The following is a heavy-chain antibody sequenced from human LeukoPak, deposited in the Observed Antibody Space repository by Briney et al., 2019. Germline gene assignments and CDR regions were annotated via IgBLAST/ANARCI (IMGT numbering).Heavy chain of an antibody. CDR2: ISGSGGST. CDR3: AKRAVGPFDY. V-gene: IGHV3-23*01. Sequence: GGSLRLSCAASGFTFSSYAMSWVRQAPGKGLAWVSAISGSGGSTYYADSLKGRFTISRDNSKNTLYLQMNSLRAEDTVVYYCAKRAVGPFDYWGQGTLVTVSS. D-gene: IGHD4-23*01. J-gene: IGHJ4*02. CDR1: GFTFSSYA.